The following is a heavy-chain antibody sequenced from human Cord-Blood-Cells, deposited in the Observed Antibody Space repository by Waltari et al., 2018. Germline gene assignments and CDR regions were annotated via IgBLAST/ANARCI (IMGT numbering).Heavy chain of an antibody. CDR3: ARSLGSKTDY. D-gene: IGHD3-10*01. Sequence: EVQLVESGGGLVQPGGSLRLSCAASGFTFSSYEMNWVRQAPGKGRVWVSYISSMGSTIYYADSVKGRFTSSRDNAKNSLYLQMNSLRAEDTAVYYCARSLGSKTDYWGQGTLVTVSS. V-gene: IGHV3-48*03. J-gene: IGHJ4*02. CDR2: ISSMGSTI. CDR1: GFTFSSYE.